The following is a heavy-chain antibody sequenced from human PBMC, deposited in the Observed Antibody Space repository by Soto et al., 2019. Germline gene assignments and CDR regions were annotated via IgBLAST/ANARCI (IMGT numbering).Heavy chain of an antibody. J-gene: IGHJ4*02. D-gene: IGHD7-27*01. CDR3: ARGRQHSGWGYFYFDY. CDR2: INHSGST. CDR1: GGSFSGYY. V-gene: IGHV4-34*01. Sequence: QVQLQQWGAGLLKPSETLSLTCAVYGGSFSGYYWSWIRQPPGKGLEWIGEINHSGSTNYNPSHKSRVTISVHTSKNQFSLKLSSVTAADTAVYYCARGRQHSGWGYFYFDYWGQGTLVTVSS.